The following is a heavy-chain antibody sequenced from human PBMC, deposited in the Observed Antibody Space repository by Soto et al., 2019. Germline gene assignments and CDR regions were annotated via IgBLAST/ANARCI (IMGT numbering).Heavy chain of an antibody. CDR2: ISGSGGST. V-gene: IGHV3-23*01. CDR1: GFTFSSYA. Sequence: EVQLLESGGGLVQPGGSLRLSCAASGFTFSSYAMSWVRQAPGKGLEWVSAISGSGGSTYYADSVKGRFTISRDNSKNTLYLQMNSLRAEDTAVYYCAKKGGVTMVRGGYYGMDVWGQGTTVTVSS. J-gene: IGHJ6*02. D-gene: IGHD3-10*01. CDR3: AKKGGVTMVRGGYYGMDV.